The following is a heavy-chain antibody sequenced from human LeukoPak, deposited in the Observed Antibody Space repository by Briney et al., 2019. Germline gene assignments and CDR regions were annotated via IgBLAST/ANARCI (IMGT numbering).Heavy chain of an antibody. CDR3: ANEIRPNDY. CDR1: EFAFSTYN. Sequence: PGGSLRLSCAASEFAFSTYNMNWVRRAPGKGLEWVSYISTGSSTTYYADSVKGRFTISRDNVENSLYLQMNSLRDEDTAVYYCANEIRPNDYWGQGTLVTVSS. CDR2: ISTGSSTT. V-gene: IGHV3-48*02. J-gene: IGHJ4*02. D-gene: IGHD4-17*01.